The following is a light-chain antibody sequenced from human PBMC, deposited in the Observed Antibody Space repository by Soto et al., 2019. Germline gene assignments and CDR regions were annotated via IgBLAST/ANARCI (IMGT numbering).Light chain of an antibody. CDR1: SSDVGGYNY. V-gene: IGLV2-11*01. CDR2: DVS. CDR3: CSYAGSQTYV. Sequence: SVLTQPRSVSGSPGQSVTISCTGTSSDVGGYNYVSWYQQHPGKAPKLMIYDVSKRPSGVPDRFSGSKSGNTASLTISELQAEDEADYYCCSYAGSQTYVFGTGTKVTVL. J-gene: IGLJ1*01.